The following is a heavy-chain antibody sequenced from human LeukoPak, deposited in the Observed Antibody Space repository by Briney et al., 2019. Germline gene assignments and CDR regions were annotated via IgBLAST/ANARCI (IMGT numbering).Heavy chain of an antibody. D-gene: IGHD1-26*01. J-gene: IGHJ4*02. Sequence: SETLSLTCTVSGGSISSSSYYWGWIRQPPGKGLEWIGSIYYSGSTYYNPSLKSRVTISVDTSKNQFSLKLSSVTAADTAVYYCARHVANRYSGSPGVGVDYWGQGTLVTVSS. V-gene: IGHV4-39*01. CDR1: GGSISSSSYY. CDR2: IYYSGST. CDR3: ARHVANRYSGSPGVGVDY.